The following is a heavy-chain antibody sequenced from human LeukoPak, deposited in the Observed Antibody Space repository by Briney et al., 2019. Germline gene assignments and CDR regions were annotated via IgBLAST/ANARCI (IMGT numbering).Heavy chain of an antibody. Sequence: GGSLRLSCAASGFTVSTNYLSWVRRAPGKGLEWVSVVYSGGSTHYADSVKGRFTMSRDTSTNTLYLRMNSLRVEDTAVYYCARSHLNYYPSFDYWGQGTLVTVSS. CDR2: VYSGGST. J-gene: IGHJ4*02. CDR1: GFTVSTNY. V-gene: IGHV3-53*01. D-gene: IGHD1-26*01. CDR3: ARSHLNYYPSFDY.